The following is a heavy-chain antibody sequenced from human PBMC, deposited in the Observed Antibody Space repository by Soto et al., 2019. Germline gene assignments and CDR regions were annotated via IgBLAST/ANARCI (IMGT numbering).Heavy chain of an antibody. J-gene: IGHJ4*02. V-gene: IGHV3-30-3*01. D-gene: IGHD5-18*01. CDR1: GFTFSSYA. CDR3: ARVVYSYGERGEFDY. Sequence: GGSLRLSCAASGFTFSSYAMHWVRQAPGKGLEWVAVISYDGSNKYYADSVKGRFTISRDNSKNTLYLQMNSLRAEDTAVYYCARVVYSYGERGEFDYWGQGTLVTVSS. CDR2: ISYDGSNK.